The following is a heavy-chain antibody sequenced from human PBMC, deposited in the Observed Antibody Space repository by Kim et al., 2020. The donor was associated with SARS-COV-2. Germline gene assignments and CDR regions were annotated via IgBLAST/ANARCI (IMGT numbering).Heavy chain of an antibody. D-gene: IGHD6-19*01. J-gene: IGHJ4*02. V-gene: IGHV3-30*04. CDR1: GFTFSSYA. CDR3: AREEGGIAVAGDHSYFDY. Sequence: GGSLRLSCAASGFTFSSYAMHWVRQAPGKGLEWVAVISYDGSNKYYADSVKGRFTISRDNSKNTLYLQMNSLRAEDTAVYYCAREEGGIAVAGDHSYFDYWGQGTLVTVSS. CDR2: ISYDGSNK.